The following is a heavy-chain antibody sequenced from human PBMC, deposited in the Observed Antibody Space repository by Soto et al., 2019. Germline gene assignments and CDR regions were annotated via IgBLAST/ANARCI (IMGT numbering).Heavy chain of an antibody. V-gene: IGHV1-46*01. J-gene: IGHJ4*02. CDR3: ARPEEYYCFDY. Sequence: ASVKVSCKASGYTLTSYYMHWVRQAPGQGLEWMGIINPSGGSTSYAQKFQGRVTMTRDTTTSTVYMDLSSLRSEDTAVYYCARPEEYYCFDYWGQGTLVTVSS. D-gene: IGHD2-2*01. CDR1: GYTLTSYY. CDR2: INPSGGST.